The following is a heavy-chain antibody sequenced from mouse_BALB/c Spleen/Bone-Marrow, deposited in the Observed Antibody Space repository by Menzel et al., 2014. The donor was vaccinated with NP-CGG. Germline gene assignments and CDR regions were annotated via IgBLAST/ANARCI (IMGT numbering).Heavy chain of an antibody. Sequence: QVQLQQPGAELVMPGASVKMSCKASGYTFTDYWMHWVKQRPGQGLEWIGAIDTSDSYTTYNQNFKDKATLTVDESSSTAYMQFSSQTSEDSAVYYCARRYGHYWYFDVWGAGTTVTVSA. J-gene: IGHJ1*01. CDR2: IDTSDSYT. CDR3: ARRYGHYWYFDV. CDR1: GYTFTDYW. V-gene: IGHV1-69*01. D-gene: IGHD2-10*02.